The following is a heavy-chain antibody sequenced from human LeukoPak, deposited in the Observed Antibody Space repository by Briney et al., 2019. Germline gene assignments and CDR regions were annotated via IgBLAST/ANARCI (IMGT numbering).Heavy chain of an antibody. J-gene: IGHJ4*02. Sequence: GGSLRLSCAASGFTFSSYEMNWVRQAPGKGLEWVSYISGSGTTIYYADSVKGRFTISRDNSKKSLYLQLNSLRAEDTAVYYCARDSEFSYGYYFDYWGQGTLVTVSS. CDR3: ARDSEFSYGYYFDY. CDR1: GFTFSSYE. D-gene: IGHD5-18*01. V-gene: IGHV3-48*03. CDR2: ISGSGTTI.